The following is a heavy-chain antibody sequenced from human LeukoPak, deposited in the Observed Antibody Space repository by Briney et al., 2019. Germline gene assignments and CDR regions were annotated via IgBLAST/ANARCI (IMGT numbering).Heavy chain of an antibody. CDR1: GFTFSSYA. V-gene: IGHV3-23*01. D-gene: IGHD3-10*01. CDR3: AKDIYGSGSYDFNY. CDR2: ISGSGGST. Sequence: GGSLRRSCAASGFTFSSYAMSWVRQAPGKGLEWVSAISGSGGSTYYADSVKGRFTISRDNSKNTLYLQMNSLRAEDTAVYYCAKDIYGSGSYDFNYWGQGTLVTVSS. J-gene: IGHJ4*02.